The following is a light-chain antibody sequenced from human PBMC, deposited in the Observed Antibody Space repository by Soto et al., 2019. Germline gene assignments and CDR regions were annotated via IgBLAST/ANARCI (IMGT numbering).Light chain of an antibody. V-gene: IGLV6-57*04. Sequence: NFMLTQPHSVSESPGKTLSISCTRSSGSIANNYVQWYQQCPGSAPTTVIYENNQRLSGVPDRFSGSTDGSSNSASLTISGLQTEDEADYYCQSYDSDVVVFGGGTKLTVL. J-gene: IGLJ2*01. CDR2: ENN. CDR1: SGSIANNY. CDR3: QSYDSDVVV.